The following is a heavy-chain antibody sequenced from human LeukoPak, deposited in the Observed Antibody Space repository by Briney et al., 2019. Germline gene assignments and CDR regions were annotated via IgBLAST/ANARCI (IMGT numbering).Heavy chain of an antibody. Sequence: SETLSLTCAVTGGSISSSNWWSWVRQPPGKGLEWIGEIYHSGSTNYNPSLKSRVTISVDKSKNQFSLKLSSVTAADTAVYYCARDPLGYGSGSYFYWGQGTLVTVSS. CDR3: ARDPLGYGSGSYFY. CDR1: GGSISSSNW. D-gene: IGHD3-10*01. CDR2: IYHSGST. V-gene: IGHV4-4*02. J-gene: IGHJ4*02.